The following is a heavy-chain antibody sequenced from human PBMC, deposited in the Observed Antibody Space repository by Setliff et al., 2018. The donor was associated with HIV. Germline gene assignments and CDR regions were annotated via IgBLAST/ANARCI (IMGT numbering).Heavy chain of an antibody. D-gene: IGHD5-18*01. Sequence: PSQTLSLPCAISGDSVSSDSAAWNWIRQSPSRGLEWLARTYYRSKWYTDYAVSVKSRITINSDTSRNQFSLQLSSVIPDDSAVYFCARGGITAYYFDHWAQGTLVTVSS. CDR2: TYYRSKWYT. CDR3: ARGGITAYYFDH. CDR1: GDSVSSDSAA. V-gene: IGHV6-1*01. J-gene: IGHJ4*02.